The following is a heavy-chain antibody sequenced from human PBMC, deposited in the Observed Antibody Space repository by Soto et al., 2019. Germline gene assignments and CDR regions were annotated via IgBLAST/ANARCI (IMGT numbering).Heavy chain of an antibody. CDR1: GITFTNHG. CDR3: ARGEGQSGLAARFYS. J-gene: IGHJ4*02. D-gene: IGHD3-16*01. Sequence: QMQLVESGGGVVQPGRSLRLSCVASGITFTNHGIHWVRQAPGKGLEWGADISYNGIDKWYADSGKGRFTISRDNFVATVYLQMNGLRPEATAVYYCARGEGQSGLAARFYSWGQGTLVTVSS. CDR2: ISYNGIDK. V-gene: IGHV3-30*03.